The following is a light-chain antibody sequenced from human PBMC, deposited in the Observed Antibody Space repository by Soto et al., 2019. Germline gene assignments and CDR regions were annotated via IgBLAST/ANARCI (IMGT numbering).Light chain of an antibody. J-gene: IGKJ1*01. V-gene: IGKV1-27*01. Sequence: DIQMTQSPSSLSASVGDRVTITCRASQGIREFLAWYQQKPGRGPKLLIYAASNLQSGVPSRFSGSGSGTYFTLTISNLQPEDVATYYCQKYNSAPPWTFGQGTKVEIK. CDR2: AAS. CDR3: QKYNSAPPWT. CDR1: QGIREF.